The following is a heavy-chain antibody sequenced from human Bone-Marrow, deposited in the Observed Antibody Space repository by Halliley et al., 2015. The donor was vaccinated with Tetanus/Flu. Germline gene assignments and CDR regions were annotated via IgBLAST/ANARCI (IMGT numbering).Heavy chain of an antibody. CDR2: INGDGSST. Sequence: SLRLSCAASGFTFSSYWMHWVRQAPGKGLLWVSRINGDGSSTTYADSVKGRFTVSRDNAKNTLYVQMNSLRAEDTAVYYCARRVGQGMDVWGQGTTVTVSS. CDR3: ARRVGQGMDV. V-gene: IGHV3-74*03. J-gene: IGHJ6*02. CDR1: GFTFSSYW.